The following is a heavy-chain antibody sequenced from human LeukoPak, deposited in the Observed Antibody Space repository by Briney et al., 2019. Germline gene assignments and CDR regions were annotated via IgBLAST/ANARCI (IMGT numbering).Heavy chain of an antibody. Sequence: GGSLRLSCAASGFTFSSSAMSWVRQAPGKGLEWVSTISGSDSSTYYADSVKGRFTISRDNSKNTLYLQMNSLRAEDTAVYYCARDQSGWYDGWGQGTLVTVSS. V-gene: IGHV3-23*01. J-gene: IGHJ4*02. CDR2: ISGSDSST. CDR3: ARDQSGWYDG. D-gene: IGHD6-19*01. CDR1: GFTFSSSA.